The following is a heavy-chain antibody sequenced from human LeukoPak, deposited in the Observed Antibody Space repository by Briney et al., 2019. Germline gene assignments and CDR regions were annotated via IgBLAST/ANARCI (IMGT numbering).Heavy chain of an antibody. Sequence: PGGSLRLSCAASGFTFSSYAMSWVRQAPGKGLEWVSAISGSGGSTYYADSVKGRFTISRDNSKNTLYLQMNSLRAEDTAVYYCARDRSVQLERRRPDAFDIWGQGTMVTVSS. V-gene: IGHV3-23*01. J-gene: IGHJ3*02. D-gene: IGHD1-1*01. CDR2: ISGSGGST. CDR1: GFTFSSYA. CDR3: ARDRSVQLERRRPDAFDI.